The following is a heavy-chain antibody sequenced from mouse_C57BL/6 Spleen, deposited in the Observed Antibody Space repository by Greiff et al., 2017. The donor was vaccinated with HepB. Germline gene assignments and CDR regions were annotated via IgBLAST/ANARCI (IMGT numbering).Heavy chain of an antibody. V-gene: IGHV1-52*01. Sequence: QVQLQQPGAELVRPGSSVKLSCKASGYTFTSYWMHWVKQRPIQGLEWIGNIDPSDSETHSNQKFKDKATLTVDKSSSTAYMQLSSLTSEDSAVYYCARLGYEYAMDDGGQGTTVTVSS. CDR3: ARLGYEYAMDD. J-gene: IGHJ4*01. CDR1: GYTFTSYW. D-gene: IGHD3-1*01. CDR2: IDPSDSET.